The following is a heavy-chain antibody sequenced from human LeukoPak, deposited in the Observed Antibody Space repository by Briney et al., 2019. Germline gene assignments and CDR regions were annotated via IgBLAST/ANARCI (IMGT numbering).Heavy chain of an antibody. CDR1: GGSFSGYY. V-gene: IGHV4-34*01. CDR2: INHSGST. Sequence: SETLSLTCAVYGGSFSGYYWSWIRQPPGKGLEWIGEINHSGSTNYNPSLKSRVTISVDTSKNQFSLKLSSVTAADTAVYYCARRGSLAAAPPDDAFDIWGQGTMVTVSS. J-gene: IGHJ3*02. D-gene: IGHD6-13*01. CDR3: ARRGSLAAAPPDDAFDI.